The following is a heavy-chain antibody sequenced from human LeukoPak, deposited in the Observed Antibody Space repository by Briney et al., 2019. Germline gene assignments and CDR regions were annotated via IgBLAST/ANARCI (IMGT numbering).Heavy chain of an antibody. CDR3: ARDGRQARIAVAGTVDY. Sequence: GASVKVSCKASGYTFTSYDINWVRQATGQGLEWMGWMNPNSGNTGYAQKFQGRVTMTRNTSISTAYMELSSLRSDDTAVYYCARDGRQARIAVAGTVDYWGQGTLVTVSS. V-gene: IGHV1-8*01. CDR1: GYTFTSYD. J-gene: IGHJ4*02. CDR2: MNPNSGNT. D-gene: IGHD6-19*01.